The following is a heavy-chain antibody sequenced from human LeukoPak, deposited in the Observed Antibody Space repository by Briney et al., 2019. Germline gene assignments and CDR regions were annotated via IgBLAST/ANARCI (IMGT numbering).Heavy chain of an antibody. D-gene: IGHD3-22*01. Sequence: SETLSLTCTVSGGSISSSSYYWGWIRQPPGKGLEWIGSIYYSGSTYYNPSLKSRVTISVDTSKNQFSLKLSSVTAADTAVYYCARHYDSHPPAIWGQGTMVTVSS. CDR1: GGSISSSSYY. J-gene: IGHJ3*02. CDR2: IYYSGST. CDR3: ARHYDSHPPAI. V-gene: IGHV4-39*07.